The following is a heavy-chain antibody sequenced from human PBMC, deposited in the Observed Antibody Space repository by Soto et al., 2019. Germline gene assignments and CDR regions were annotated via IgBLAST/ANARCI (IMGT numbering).Heavy chain of an antibody. V-gene: IGHV3-53*01. Sequence: PRGSLLISCASSEFTVSINYMSWVRQAPGKGLDWVSVIYSGGSTYYADSVKGRFTISRDNSKNTLYLQMNSLRAEDTAVYYCASSPFGYSSGWIDYWGQGTMVTVSS. CDR3: ASSPFGYSSGWIDY. D-gene: IGHD6-25*01. J-gene: IGHJ4*02. CDR2: IYSGGST. CDR1: EFTVSINY.